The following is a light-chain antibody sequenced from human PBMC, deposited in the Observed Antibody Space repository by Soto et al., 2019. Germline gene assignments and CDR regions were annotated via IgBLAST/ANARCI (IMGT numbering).Light chain of an antibody. CDR2: GAS. J-gene: IGKJ1*01. V-gene: IGKV3-20*01. CDR3: QQYGSSPR. Sequence: EIVLTQSPGTLSLSPGERATLSCRASQSVTSSYLAWYQQKPGQAPRLLIYGASSRATGIPDSFSGSGSGTDFTLTISRLEPEDCAVYYCQQYGSSPRFGQGTKVEIK. CDR1: QSVTSSY.